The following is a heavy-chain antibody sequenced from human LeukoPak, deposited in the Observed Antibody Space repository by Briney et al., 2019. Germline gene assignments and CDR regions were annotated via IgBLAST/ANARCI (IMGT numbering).Heavy chain of an antibody. CDR1: GYSFTVYY. CDR2: INPSSGGT. CDR3: SREDASAFDI. Sequence: ASVKVSCKASGYSFTVYYMHWVRQVPGQGLEWMGWINPSSGGTKFAQKFQGRVTMTRDTSISTAYMELSRLRSDDTAVYYCSREDASAFDIWGQGTMVTVSS. J-gene: IGHJ3*02. V-gene: IGHV1-2*02.